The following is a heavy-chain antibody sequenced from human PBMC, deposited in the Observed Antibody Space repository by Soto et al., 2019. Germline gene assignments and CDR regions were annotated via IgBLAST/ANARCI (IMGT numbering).Heavy chain of an antibody. CDR2: IYYSGST. V-gene: IGHV4-61*08. D-gene: IGHD3-22*01. CDR1: GGSISSGDYY. CDR3: AREDSSGYKFFDD. Sequence: PSETLSLTCTVSGGSISSGDYYWSWVRQPPGKGLEWIGYIYYSGSTSYNPSLKSRLTISVDTSKNQFSLRLTSVTAADTAVYYCAREDSSGYKFFDDWGQGTLVTVSS. J-gene: IGHJ4*02.